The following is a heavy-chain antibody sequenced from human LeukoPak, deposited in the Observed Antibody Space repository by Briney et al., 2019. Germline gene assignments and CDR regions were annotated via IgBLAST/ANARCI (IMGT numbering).Heavy chain of an antibody. CDR1: GYTFTNYY. CDR2: INPSGGST. D-gene: IGHD3-22*01. Sequence: ASVKVSCKXSGYTFTNYYMYWVRQAPGQGLEWMGIINPSGGSTSYPEKFQGRVTITRDTSTSTVYIELRSLRSEDTAVYYCARGYFYESRGDFPGGDYWGQGTLVTVSS. CDR3: ARGYFYESRGDFPGGDY. V-gene: IGHV1-46*01. J-gene: IGHJ4*02.